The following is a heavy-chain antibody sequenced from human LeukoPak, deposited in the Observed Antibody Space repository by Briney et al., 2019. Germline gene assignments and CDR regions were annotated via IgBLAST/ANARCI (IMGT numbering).Heavy chain of an antibody. CDR1: GGSISSGGYC. CDR2: IYYSGST. V-gene: IGHV4-31*03. Sequence: SQTLSLTCTVSGGSISSGGYCWSWIRQHPGKGLEWIGYIYYSGSTYYNPSLKSRVTISVDTSKNQFSLKLSSVTAADTSVYYCARGQELRFYNWFDPWGQGTLVTVSS. CDR3: ARGQELRFYNWFDP. J-gene: IGHJ5*02. D-gene: IGHD1-7*01.